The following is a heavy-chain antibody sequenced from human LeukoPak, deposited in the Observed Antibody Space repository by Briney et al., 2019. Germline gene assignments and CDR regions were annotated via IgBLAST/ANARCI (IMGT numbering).Heavy chain of an antibody. Sequence: GGSLRLSCAASGFTFSGYWMHWVRQAPGKGLVWVSHINSDGGSTTYADSVEGRFTISRDNAKNTLYLQMNSLRAEDTAVYSCARDYGDAFDLWGQGTMVTVS. D-gene: IGHD3-16*01. CDR1: GFTFSGYW. CDR3: ARDYGDAFDL. J-gene: IGHJ3*01. V-gene: IGHV3-74*01. CDR2: INSDGGST.